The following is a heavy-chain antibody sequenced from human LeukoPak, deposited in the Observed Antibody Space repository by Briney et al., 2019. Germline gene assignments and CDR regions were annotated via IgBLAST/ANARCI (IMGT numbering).Heavy chain of an antibody. J-gene: IGHJ4*02. CDR2: IIPIFGTA. CDR3: ASGVDSNFDY. CDR1: GGTFSSYA. D-gene: IGHD2-8*01. Sequence: AASVKVSCKASGGTFSSYAISWVRQAPAQGLEWMGRIIPIFGTADYAQKFQGRVTITTDESTSTAYMELSSLRSEDTAVYYCASGVDSNFDYWGQGTLVTVSS. V-gene: IGHV1-69*05.